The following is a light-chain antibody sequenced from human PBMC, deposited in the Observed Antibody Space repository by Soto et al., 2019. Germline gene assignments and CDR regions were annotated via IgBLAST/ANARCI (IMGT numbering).Light chain of an antibody. Sequence: DIVLTQSPVTLSLSPGESATLYCGASQRVSGGFLAWYQHKYGLAPRLIVYDISFRTTGIPDRLSGSGSGTAFTLTITRLDPDDFAVNYCQRYGASPSFGQGAKVYIK. V-gene: IGKV3D-20*01. CDR1: QRVSGGF. CDR2: DIS. CDR3: QRYGASPS. J-gene: IGKJ1*01.